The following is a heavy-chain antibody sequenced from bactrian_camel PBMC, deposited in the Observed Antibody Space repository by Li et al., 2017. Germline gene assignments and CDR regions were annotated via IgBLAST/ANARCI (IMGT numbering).Heavy chain of an antibody. V-gene: IGHV3S1*01. J-gene: IGHJ4*01. Sequence: HVQLVESGGGLVQPGGSLRLSCAASGFTISSVWMYWVRQAPGKGLEWVSTMKLDAISRYYADSVKGRFTISRDNAKNTLYLELDSLKTEDSAMYYCAKSNVEVWAGGSWYREYNYWGQGTQVTVS. CDR3: AKSNVEVWAGGSWYREYNY. CDR2: MKLDAISR. CDR1: GFTISSVW. D-gene: IGHD6*01.